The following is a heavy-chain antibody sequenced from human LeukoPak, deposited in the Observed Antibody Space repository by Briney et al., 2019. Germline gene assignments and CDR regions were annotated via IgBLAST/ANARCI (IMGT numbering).Heavy chain of an antibody. CDR3: GVLYDSSGYYPDY. CDR1: GGSFGGYY. J-gene: IGHJ4*02. CDR2: INHSGST. V-gene: IGHV4-34*01. Sequence: SETLSLTCAVYGGSFGGYYWSWIRQPPGKGLEWIGEINHSGSTNYNPSLKSRVTISVDTSKNQFSLKLSSVTAADTAVYYCGVLYDSSGYYPDYWGQGTLVTVSS. D-gene: IGHD3-22*01.